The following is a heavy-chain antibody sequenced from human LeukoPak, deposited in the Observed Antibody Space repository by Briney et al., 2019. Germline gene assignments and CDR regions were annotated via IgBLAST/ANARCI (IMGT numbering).Heavy chain of an antibody. Sequence: PGGSLRLSCAASGFTFSNAWMNWVRQAPGKGLEWVGRIKSKTDGGTTDYAAPVKGRFTISRDDSRNTLYLQMNSLKTEDTAVYYCSTTYYYDSSEGYWGQGTLVTVSS. D-gene: IGHD3-22*01. J-gene: IGHJ4*02. V-gene: IGHV3-15*07. CDR2: IKSKTDGGTT. CDR3: STTYYYDSSEGY. CDR1: GFTFSNAW.